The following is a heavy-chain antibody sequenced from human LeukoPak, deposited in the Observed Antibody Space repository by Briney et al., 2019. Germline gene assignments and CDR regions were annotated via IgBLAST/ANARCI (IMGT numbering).Heavy chain of an antibody. D-gene: IGHD5-18*01. CDR2: IWYDGSYK. V-gene: IGHV3-33*06. J-gene: IGHJ4*02. CDR1: GFTFSNCG. Sequence: SGGSLRLSCAASGFTFSNCGMHWVRQAPGKGLEWVAVIWYDGSYKYYADSVKGRFTISRDNSKNTLYLQMNSLRVEDTAVYYCAKERGAYGYPIDYWGQGTLVTVSS. CDR3: AKERGAYGYPIDY.